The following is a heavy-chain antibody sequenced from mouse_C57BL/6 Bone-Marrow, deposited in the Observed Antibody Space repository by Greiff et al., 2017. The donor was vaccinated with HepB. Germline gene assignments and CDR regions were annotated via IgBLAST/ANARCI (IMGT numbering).Heavy chain of an antibody. V-gene: IGHV1-50*01. Sequence: VQLQQPGAELVKPGASVKLSCKASGYTFTSYWMQWVKQRPGQGLEWIGEIDPSDSYTNYNQKFKGKATLTVDTSSSTAYMQLSSLTSEDSAVYYCARSSKKFAYWGQGTLVTVSA. CDR2: IDPSDSYT. J-gene: IGHJ3*01. CDR3: ARSSKKFAY. D-gene: IGHD2-5*01. CDR1: GYTFTSYW.